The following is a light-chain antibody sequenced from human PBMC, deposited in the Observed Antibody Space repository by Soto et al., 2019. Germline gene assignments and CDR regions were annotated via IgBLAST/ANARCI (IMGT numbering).Light chain of an antibody. CDR1: QTISRNY. V-gene: IGKV3-20*01. CDR3: QQYGSSPTT. Sequence: LFTQSPGTLSLSPGERATVSCRASQTISRNYLAWYQKKPGQAPRLLIYGASTRDTGIPDRFSGSGSGTDFTLPLSRLEPEDFAVYYCQQYGSSPTTFGQGTKVDIK. CDR2: GAS. J-gene: IGKJ1*01.